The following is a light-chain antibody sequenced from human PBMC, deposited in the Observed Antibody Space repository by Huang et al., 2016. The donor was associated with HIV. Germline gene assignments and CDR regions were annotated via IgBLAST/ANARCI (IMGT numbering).Light chain of an antibody. V-gene: IGKV1-12*02. Sequence: DIQMTQYPPSVSASVGDRVTVSCRASQGINNWLAWYQQKPGKAPKLLIYAASTLQSGITSRFNGSGSGTDFTLTISSLQPEDFATYYCQQANSFTFGQGTKVEMK. CDR1: QGINNW. CDR3: QQANSFT. J-gene: IGKJ2*01. CDR2: AAS.